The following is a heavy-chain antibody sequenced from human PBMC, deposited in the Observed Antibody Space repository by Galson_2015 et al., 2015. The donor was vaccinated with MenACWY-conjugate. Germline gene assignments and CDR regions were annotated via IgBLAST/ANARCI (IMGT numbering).Heavy chain of an antibody. CDR3: ARDTTHYGMDV. D-gene: IGHD2/OR15-2a*01. CDR2: ISAYNGNT. V-gene: IGHV1-18*01. Sequence: ISAYNGNTNYAQKLQGRVTMTTDTSTSTAYMELRSLRSDDTAVYYCARDTTHYGMDVWGQGTTVTVSS. J-gene: IGHJ6*02.